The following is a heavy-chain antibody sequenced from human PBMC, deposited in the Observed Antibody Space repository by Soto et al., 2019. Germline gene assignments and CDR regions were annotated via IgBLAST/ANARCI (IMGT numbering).Heavy chain of an antibody. V-gene: IGHV3-23*01. CDR2: ISGGGGLT. D-gene: IGHD2-15*01. Sequence: LRISCAATRLTFTNYAISWVRHAPVSVLEWVSSISGGGGLTDHADSVKGGFFVSRDHSKNTLYLQMHSLRVEDTTEYYCAKGGCDCSGGDCEIVYYGMGVWGQGTTVTISS. J-gene: IGHJ6*02. CDR3: AKGGCDCSGGDCEIVYYGMGV. CDR1: RLTFTNYA.